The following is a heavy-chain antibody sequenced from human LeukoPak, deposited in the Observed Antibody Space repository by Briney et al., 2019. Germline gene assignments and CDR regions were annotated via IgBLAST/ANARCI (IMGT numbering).Heavy chain of an antibody. J-gene: IGHJ6*02. CDR3: ARDQYYYHLGGYYGMDV. V-gene: IGHV1-24*01. CDR1: GYTLTELS. CDR2: FDPEDGET. D-gene: IGHD3-10*01. Sequence: ASVKVSCKVSGYTLTELSMHWVRQAPGKGLEWMGGFDPEDGETIYAQKFQGRVTMTEDTSTDTAYMELSSLRSDDTAVYYCARDQYYYHLGGYYGMDVWGQGTTVTVS.